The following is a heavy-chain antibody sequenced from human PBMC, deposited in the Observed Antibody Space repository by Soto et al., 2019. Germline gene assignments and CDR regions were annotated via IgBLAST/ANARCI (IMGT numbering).Heavy chain of an antibody. CDR1: GFSLRSPGVG. CDR3: THRRNFYSDSVAEFDY. CDR2: IFWTNDV. D-gene: IGHD4-17*01. Sequence: QITLKESGPTLVKPTQTLTLTCTFSGFSLRSPGVGVGWIRQTPGKALEWLALIFWTNDVRYSPSLRSRLTITKDTSKNQVVLTMTNVDPVDTGTYYCTHRRNFYSDSVAEFDYWGQGTLVSVSS. J-gene: IGHJ4*02. V-gene: IGHV2-5*01.